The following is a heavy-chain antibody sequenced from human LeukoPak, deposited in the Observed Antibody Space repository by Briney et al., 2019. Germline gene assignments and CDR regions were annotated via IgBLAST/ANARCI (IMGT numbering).Heavy chain of an antibody. D-gene: IGHD2-2*01. Sequence: PSETLSLTCAVSGGSISSSSSICWTWVRQPPGKGLEWIGEIYHSGATNYNPSLKSRVTMLLDKSKNQFSLKLSSVTAADTAVYYCARGPLGYCSSTSCYYYYYYYGMDVWGQGTTVTVS. CDR2: IYHSGAT. CDR3: ARGPLGYCSSTSCYYYYYYYGMDV. V-gene: IGHV4-4*02. J-gene: IGHJ6*02. CDR1: GGSISSSSSIC.